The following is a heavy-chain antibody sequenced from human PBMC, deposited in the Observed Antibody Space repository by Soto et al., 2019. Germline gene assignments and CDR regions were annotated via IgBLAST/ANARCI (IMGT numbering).Heavy chain of an antibody. CDR3: ARGDRGGSGSPASYYYSGLDV. V-gene: IGHV3-23*01. Sequence: DVHVLESGGDLVQPGGSLRLSCAASGFTFNSYAMSWVRQAPGKGLEWVSSVSAGGDMTYYSDSVKGRLTISRDNSNNALFLQMNSLRIEDTALYYCARGDRGGSGSPASYYYSGLDVWGQGTTVTVS. CDR1: GFTFNSYA. J-gene: IGHJ6*02. CDR2: VSAGGDMT. D-gene: IGHD3-10*01.